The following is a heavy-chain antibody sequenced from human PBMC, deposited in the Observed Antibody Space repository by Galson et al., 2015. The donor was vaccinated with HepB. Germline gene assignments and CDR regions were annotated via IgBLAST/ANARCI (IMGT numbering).Heavy chain of an antibody. CDR2: IIPIFGTA. Sequence: SVKVSCKASGGTFSSYAISWVRQAPGQGLEWMGGIIPIFGTANYAQKFQGRVTITADESTSTAYMELSSLRSEDTAVYYCARPGYGYGYAAYYYMDVWGKGTTVTVSS. V-gene: IGHV1-69*13. CDR3: ARPGYGYGYAAYYYMDV. CDR1: GGTFSSYA. J-gene: IGHJ6*03. D-gene: IGHD5-18*01.